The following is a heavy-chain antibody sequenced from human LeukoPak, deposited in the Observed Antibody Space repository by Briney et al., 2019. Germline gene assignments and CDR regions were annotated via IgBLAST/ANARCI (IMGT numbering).Heavy chain of an antibody. Sequence: ASVKVSCKASGYTFTRYDINWVRQATGQGLEWMGWMNPNSGNTGYAQKFQGRVTITRNTSISTAYMELSSLRSEDTAVYYCARGFWSIAARWDNWFDPWGQGTLVTVSS. CDR3: ARGFWSIAARWDNWFDP. CDR1: GYTFTRYD. CDR2: MNPNSGNT. D-gene: IGHD6-6*01. J-gene: IGHJ5*02. V-gene: IGHV1-8*03.